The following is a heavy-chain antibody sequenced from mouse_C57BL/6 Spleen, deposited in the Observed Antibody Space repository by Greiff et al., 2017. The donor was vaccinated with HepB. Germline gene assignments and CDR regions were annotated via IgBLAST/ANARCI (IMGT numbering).Heavy chain of an antibody. V-gene: IGHV1-64*01. CDR2: IHPNSGST. J-gene: IGHJ2*01. CDR1: GYTFTSYW. D-gene: IGHD2-3*01. Sequence: QVQLQQPGAELVKPGASVKLSCKASGYTFTSYWMHWVKQRPGQGLEWIGMIHPNSGSTNYNEKFKSKATLTVDKSSSTAYMQLSSLTSEDSAVYYCARNDGSLYYFDYWGQGTTLTVSS. CDR3: ARNDGSLYYFDY.